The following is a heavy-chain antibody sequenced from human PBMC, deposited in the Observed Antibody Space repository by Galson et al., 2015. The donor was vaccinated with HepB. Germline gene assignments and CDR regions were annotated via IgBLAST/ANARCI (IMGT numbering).Heavy chain of an antibody. V-gene: IGHV5-51*01. D-gene: IGHD3-10*01. CDR2: IHPGDADT. CDR3: ARQGRSYYGSGSYE. J-gene: IGHJ4*02. Sequence: QSGAEVKKPGESLQISCKCSGYSFTSYWIGWGRQMPGKGLVWMGTIHPGDADTRYSPSFQGQVTISADKSISTAYLQWSSLKASDTAMYYCARQGRSYYGSGSYEWGQGTLVTVSS. CDR1: GYSFTSYW.